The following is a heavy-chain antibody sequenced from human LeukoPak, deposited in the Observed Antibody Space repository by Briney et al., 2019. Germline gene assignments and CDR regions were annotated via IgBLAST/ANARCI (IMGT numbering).Heavy chain of an antibody. D-gene: IGHD1-26*01. CDR1: GFTFSSYA. J-gene: IGHJ4*02. CDR3: AKEPYSGTYYDY. CDR2: ISESGGST. Sequence: QPGGSLRLSCAASGFTFSSYAMSWVRRAPGKGLEWVSAISESGGSTYYADSVKGWFTISRDSSKNTLYLQMHSLRVEDTALYYCAKEPYSGTYYDYWGQGTLVTVSS. V-gene: IGHV3-23*01.